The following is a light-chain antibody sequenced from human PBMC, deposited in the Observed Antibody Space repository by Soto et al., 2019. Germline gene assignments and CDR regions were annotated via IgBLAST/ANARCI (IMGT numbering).Light chain of an antibody. CDR2: RNN. J-gene: IGLJ1*01. CDR1: SSNIGSNY. CDR3: AAWDDSLSVVYV. V-gene: IGLV1-47*01. Sequence: QSALTQPPSASGTPGQRVTISCSGSSSNIGSNYVYWYQQLPGTAPKLLIYRNNQRPSGVPDRFSGSKSGTSASLAISVLRSEDEADYYCAAWDDSLSVVYVFGTGTKVTVL.